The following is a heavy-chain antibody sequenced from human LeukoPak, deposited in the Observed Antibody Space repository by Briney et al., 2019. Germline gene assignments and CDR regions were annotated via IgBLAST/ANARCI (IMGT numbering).Heavy chain of an antibody. Sequence: SETLSLTCTVSGGSISSYYWSWIRQPPGKGLEWIGYIYYSGSTNYNPSLKSRVTISVDTSKNQFSLKLSSVTAADTAVYYCARSYGYGFDYWGQGTLVTVSS. CDR3: ARSYGYGFDY. D-gene: IGHD5-18*01. V-gene: IGHV4-59*08. J-gene: IGHJ4*02. CDR1: GGSISSYY. CDR2: IYYSGST.